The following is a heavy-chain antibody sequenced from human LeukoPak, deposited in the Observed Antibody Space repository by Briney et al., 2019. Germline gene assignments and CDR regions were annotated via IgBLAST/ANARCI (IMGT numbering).Heavy chain of an antibody. CDR1: GGTFSSYA. J-gene: IGHJ5*02. D-gene: IGHD3-22*01. CDR2: IIPIFGTA. CDR3: ARSYDSSGYDLES. Sequence: ASVKVSCKASGGTFSSYAISWVRQAPGQGLEWMGGIIPIFGTANYAQKFQGRVTITTDESTSTAYMELGSLRSEDTAVYYCARSYDSSGYDLESWGQGTLVTVSS. V-gene: IGHV1-69*05.